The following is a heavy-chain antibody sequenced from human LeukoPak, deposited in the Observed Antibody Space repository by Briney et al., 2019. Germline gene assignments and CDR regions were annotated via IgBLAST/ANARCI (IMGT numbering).Heavy chain of an antibody. J-gene: IGHJ4*02. V-gene: IGHV3-11*01. Sequence: GGSLRLSCAASGFTFSDYYMSWIRQAPGKGLEWVSYISSSGSTIYYADSVKGRFTISRDNAKNSLYLQMNSLRAEDTAMYYCARDGGYYDSSGYYYDRVAHFDYWGQGTLVTVSS. CDR2: ISSSGSTI. CDR1: GFTFSDYY. D-gene: IGHD3-22*01. CDR3: ARDGGYYDSSGYYYDRVAHFDY.